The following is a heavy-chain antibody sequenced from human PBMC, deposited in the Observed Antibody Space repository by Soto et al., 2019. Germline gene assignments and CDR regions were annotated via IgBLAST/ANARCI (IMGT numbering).Heavy chain of an antibody. V-gene: IGHV1-18*01. J-gene: IGHJ4*02. CDR3: ATNLVAYDSSGYYWYY. D-gene: IGHD3-22*01. CDR1: GYTFTSYG. Sequence: ASVKVSCKASGYTFTSYGISWVRQAPGQGLEWMGWISAYNGNTNYAQKLQGRVTMTTDTSTSTAYMELSSLRSEDTAVYYCATNLVAYDSSGYYWYYWGQGTLVTVSS. CDR2: ISAYNGNT.